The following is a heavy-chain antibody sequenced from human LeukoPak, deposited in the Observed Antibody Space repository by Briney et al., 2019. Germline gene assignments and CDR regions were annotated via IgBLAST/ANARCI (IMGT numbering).Heavy chain of an antibody. V-gene: IGHV3-74*01. D-gene: IGHD6-6*01. CDR2: INSDGSST. CDR1: GFTFSSYW. CDR3: ARGDIAARRYHFDY. J-gene: IGHJ4*02. Sequence: GGSLRLSCAASGFTFSSYWMHWVRQAPGKGLVWVSRINSDGSSTSYADSVKGRFTISRDNAKNTLYLQMNSLRAEDTAVYYCARGDIAARRYHFDYWGQGTLVTVSS.